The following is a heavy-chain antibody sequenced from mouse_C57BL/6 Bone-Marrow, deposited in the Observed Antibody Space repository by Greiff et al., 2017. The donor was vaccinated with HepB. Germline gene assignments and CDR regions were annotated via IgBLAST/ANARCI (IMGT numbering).Heavy chain of an antibody. V-gene: IGHV5-6*01. J-gene: IGHJ2*01. CDR1: GFTFSSYG. Sequence: EVQLVESGGDLVKPGGSLKLSCAASGFTFSSYGMSWVRQTPDKRLEWVATISSGGSYTYYPDSVKGRFTISRDKAKNTQYLQMSSLKSEDTAMYYCARQAFFDYWGQGTTLTVTS. CDR2: ISSGGSYT. CDR3: ARQAFFDY.